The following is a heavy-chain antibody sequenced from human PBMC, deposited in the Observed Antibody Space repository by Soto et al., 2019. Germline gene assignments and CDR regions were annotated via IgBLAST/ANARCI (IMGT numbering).Heavy chain of an antibody. CDR3: ARAVDAAMDPLDY. V-gene: IGHV3-30-3*01. D-gene: IGHD5-18*01. J-gene: IGHJ4*02. CDR1: GFDFRKYA. CDR2: TSDDGDIQ. Sequence: VGSLRLSCAASGFDFRKYAMHWVRQPPGKGPEWVAITSDDGDIQYYADSVKGRFTISRDNSKNTLYLQMTTLRSEDAAVYFCARAVDAAMDPLDYWGQGTLVTVSS.